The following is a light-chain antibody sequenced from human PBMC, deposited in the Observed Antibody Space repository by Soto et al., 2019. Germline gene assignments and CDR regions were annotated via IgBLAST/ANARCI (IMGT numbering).Light chain of an antibody. CDR1: QSVSRSY. Sequence: VLTQSAGTLSLSPGEGATLSCRASQSVSRSYLAWYRQKAGQAPRLLIFGVSTRASGIPDRFSGSGSGTDFTLTISRLEPEDFAMYYCQKYDSAPLTFGGGTEVDIK. V-gene: IGKV3-20*01. J-gene: IGKJ4*01. CDR2: GVS. CDR3: QKYDSAPLT.